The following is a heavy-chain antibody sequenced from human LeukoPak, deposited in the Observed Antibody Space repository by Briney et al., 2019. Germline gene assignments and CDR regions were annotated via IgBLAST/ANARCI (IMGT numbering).Heavy chain of an antibody. Sequence: ASVKVSCKVSGYTVTELSMHWVRQAPGKGLEWMGGFDPEDGETIYAQKFQGRVTMTEDTSTDTAYMELSSLRSEDTAVYYCAIVGVASYYFDYWGQGTLVTVSS. CDR1: GYTVTELS. D-gene: IGHD1-26*01. CDR2: FDPEDGET. CDR3: AIVGVASYYFDY. J-gene: IGHJ4*02. V-gene: IGHV1-24*01.